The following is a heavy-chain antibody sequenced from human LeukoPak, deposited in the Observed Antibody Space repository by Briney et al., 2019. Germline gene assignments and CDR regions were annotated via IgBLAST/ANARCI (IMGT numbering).Heavy chain of an antibody. V-gene: IGHV4-61*02. CDR3: ARVGYCSSTSCFPAFDI. J-gene: IGHJ3*02. CDR2: IYTSGST. CDR1: GGSISSGSYY. Sequence: SQTLSLTCTVSGGSISSGSYYWSWIRQPAGKGLEWIERIYTSGSTNYNPSLKSRVTISVDTSKNQFSLKLSSVTAADTAVYYCARVGYCSSTSCFPAFDIWGQGTMVTVSS. D-gene: IGHD2-2*03.